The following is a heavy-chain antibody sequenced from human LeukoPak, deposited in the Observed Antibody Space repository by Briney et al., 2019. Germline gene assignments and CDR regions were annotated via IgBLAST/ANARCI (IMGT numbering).Heavy chain of an antibody. D-gene: IGHD5-18*01. V-gene: IGHV3-30*04. CDR2: ISYDGSNK. Sequence: PGGSLRLSCAASGFTFSSYAMHWVRQAPGKGLEWVAVISYDGSNKYYADSMKGRFTVSRDNSKNTLYLQMNSLRAEDTAVYYCAKEGGGQLWPYFDYWGQGILVTVSS. CDR1: GFTFSSYA. J-gene: IGHJ4*02. CDR3: AKEGGGQLWPYFDY.